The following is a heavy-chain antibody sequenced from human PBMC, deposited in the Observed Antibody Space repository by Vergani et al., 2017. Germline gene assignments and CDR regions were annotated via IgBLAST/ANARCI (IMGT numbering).Heavy chain of an antibody. V-gene: IGHV4-59*13. J-gene: IGHJ6*02. Sequence: QVQLEESGPGLVKPSETLSLTCTVPGGSFNTYYWSWIRQSPGKGLEWIGYIYSTGSTNYIPSLNSRVTMSVDTSKNQFSLKLRSVTAADTAVYFCARVMYRDEASTGYRLEGMDIWGQGTTVTISS. CDR3: ARVMYRDEASTGYRLEGMDI. CDR1: GGSFNTYY. D-gene: IGHD3-9*01. CDR2: IYSTGST.